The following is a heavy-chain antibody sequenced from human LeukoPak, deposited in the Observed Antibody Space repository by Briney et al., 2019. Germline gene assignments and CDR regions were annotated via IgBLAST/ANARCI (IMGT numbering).Heavy chain of an antibody. Sequence: GASVKVSCKASGYTFTGYYMHWVRQAPGQGLEWMGRINPNSGGTNYAQKFQGRVTMTRDTSISTAYMELSSLRSDDTAVYYCARGSGTITMVRGVLYGMDVWGQGTTVTVSS. V-gene: IGHV1-2*06. D-gene: IGHD3-10*01. CDR3: ARGSGTITMVRGVLYGMDV. CDR2: INPNSGGT. CDR1: GYTFTGYY. J-gene: IGHJ6*02.